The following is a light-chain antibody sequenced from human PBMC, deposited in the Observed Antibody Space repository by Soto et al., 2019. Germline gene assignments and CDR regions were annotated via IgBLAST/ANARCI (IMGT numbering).Light chain of an antibody. CDR1: SSDVGGYNC. V-gene: IGLV2-14*01. Sequence: QSVLTQPASVSGSPGQSITISCTGTSSDVGGYNCVSWYQQHPGKAPKLMIYDVSNRPSGVSNRFSGSKSGNTASLTISGLQAEDEADYYGSSYTSSSTLLYVFGTGTQVTVL. J-gene: IGLJ1*01. CDR2: DVS. CDR3: SSYTSSSTLLYV.